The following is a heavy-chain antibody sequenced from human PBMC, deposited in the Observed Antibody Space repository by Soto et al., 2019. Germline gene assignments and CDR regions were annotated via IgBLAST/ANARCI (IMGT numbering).Heavy chain of an antibody. V-gene: IGHV2-26*01. CDR3: ARIGCSSTSCYGGGLLDP. CDR2: IFSNDEK. CDR1: GFSLSNARMG. J-gene: IGHJ5*02. D-gene: IGHD2-2*01. Sequence: QVTLKESGPVLVNPTETLTLTCTVSGFSLSNARMGVSWIRQPPGKALEWLAHIFSNDEKSYSTSLKSRLTISKDTSKSQVVLTMTNMDPVDTATYYCARIGCSSTSCYGGGLLDPWGQGTLVTVSS.